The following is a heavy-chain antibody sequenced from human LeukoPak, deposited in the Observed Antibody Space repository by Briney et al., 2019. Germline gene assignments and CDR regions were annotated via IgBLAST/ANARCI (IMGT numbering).Heavy chain of an antibody. Sequence: ASVKVSCKASGYTFTSYDINWVRQATGQGLEWMGWMNPNSGNTGYAQKFQGRVTMTRNTSISTAYMELSSLRSEDTAVYYCARDLEWLKAFDIWGQGTMVTVSS. J-gene: IGHJ3*02. CDR1: GYTFTSYD. V-gene: IGHV1-8*01. CDR3: ARDLEWLKAFDI. CDR2: MNPNSGNT. D-gene: IGHD3-3*01.